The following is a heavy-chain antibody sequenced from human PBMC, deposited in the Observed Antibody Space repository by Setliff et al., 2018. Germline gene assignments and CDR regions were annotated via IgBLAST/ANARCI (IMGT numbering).Heavy chain of an antibody. CDR2: INHSGST. V-gene: IGHV4-34*01. CDR1: GGSFSDSY. CDR3: AKESLAINTRWFDP. D-gene: IGHD3-3*02. J-gene: IGHJ5*02. Sequence: SETLSLTCAVYGGSFSDSYWSWIRQPPGKGLEWIGEINHSGSTNYNPSLKSRVTISVDTSKNQFSLNLNSVTAADTALYYCAKESLAINTRWFDPWGQGILVTVSS.